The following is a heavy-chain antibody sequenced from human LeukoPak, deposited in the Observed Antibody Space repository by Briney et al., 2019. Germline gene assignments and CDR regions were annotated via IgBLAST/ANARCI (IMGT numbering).Heavy chain of an antibody. D-gene: IGHD3-10*01. CDR2: ITWNSGRI. V-gene: IGHV3-9*01. CDR3: ARRREGSGSYYTYYFDY. Sequence: GGSLRLSCAASGFTFDDYAMHWVRQAPGKGLEWVSGITWNSGRIGYADSVKGRFTISRDNAKNSLYLQMNSLRAEDTALYYCARRREGSGSYYTYYFDYWGQGTLVTVSS. CDR1: GFTFDDYA. J-gene: IGHJ4*02.